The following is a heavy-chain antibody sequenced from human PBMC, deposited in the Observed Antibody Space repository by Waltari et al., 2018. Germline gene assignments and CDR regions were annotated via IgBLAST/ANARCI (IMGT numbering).Heavy chain of an antibody. V-gene: IGHV1-69*02. CDR1: GGSFNSRT. CDR3: ATDKIDTPMTRYLDS. Sequence: QVHLVQSGAEVQKPGSSVKVSCKASGGSFNSRTVSWVRQAPGQGLEWMGRISPVLGRAEYSQKFQGRVTITAGRSTGTSYMELRSLRSEDTAVYYCATDKIDTPMTRYLDSWGQGSLVTVSS. J-gene: IGHJ4*02. CDR2: ISPVLGRA.